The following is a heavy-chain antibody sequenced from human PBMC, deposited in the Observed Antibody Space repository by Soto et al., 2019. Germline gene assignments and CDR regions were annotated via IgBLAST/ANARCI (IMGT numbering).Heavy chain of an antibody. J-gene: IGHJ5*02. Sequence: QVQLQESGPGLVKPSQTLSLTCTVSGGSISSGDYYWSWIRQPPGKGLEWIGYIYYSGSTYYNPSLKSRVTISVDTSKNLFSLKLSSVTAADTAVYYCAGLQSMRLSGLDPWGQGTLVTVSS. CDR2: IYYSGST. CDR1: GGSISSGDYY. D-gene: IGHD3-16*02. CDR3: AGLQSMRLSGLDP. V-gene: IGHV4-30-4*01.